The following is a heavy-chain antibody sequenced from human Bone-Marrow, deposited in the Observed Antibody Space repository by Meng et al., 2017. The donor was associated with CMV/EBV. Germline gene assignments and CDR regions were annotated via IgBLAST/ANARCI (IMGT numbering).Heavy chain of an antibody. Sequence: SETLSLTCTVSGYSISSGYYWGWIRQPPGKGLECIGIINHSETTYHNPSLKSRLTISVDTSKNQFSLKLISVTAADTAVYYCARAYCSTTRCRDAFDIWGQGTRVTVSS. CDR3: ARAYCSTTRCRDAFDI. J-gene: IGHJ3*02. D-gene: IGHD2-2*01. CDR1: GYSISSGYY. V-gene: IGHV4-38-2*02. CDR2: INHSETT.